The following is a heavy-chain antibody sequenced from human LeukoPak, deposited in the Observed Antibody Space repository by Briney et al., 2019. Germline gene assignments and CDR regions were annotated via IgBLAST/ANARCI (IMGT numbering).Heavy chain of an antibody. D-gene: IGHD3-22*01. V-gene: IGHV4-38-2*02. CDR1: GYSISRGYY. CDR2: IYHSGST. Sequence: KPSETLSLTCTLSGYSISRGYYWGWIPQPPGKGLEGIGSIYHSGSTYYNPSHKSRVTISVDTSKNQFSVKLSSVTAADTAVYYCARAMYYYDSSGFDAFDIWGQGTMVTVSS. J-gene: IGHJ3*02. CDR3: ARAMYYYDSSGFDAFDI.